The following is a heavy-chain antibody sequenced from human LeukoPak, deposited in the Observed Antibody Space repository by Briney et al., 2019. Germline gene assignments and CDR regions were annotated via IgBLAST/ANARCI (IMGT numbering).Heavy chain of an antibody. J-gene: IGHJ4*02. Sequence: PGGSLRLSCAASGFTFSSYSMNWVRQAPGKGLEWVSSISSSSSYIYYADSVKGRFTISRDNAKNSLYPQMNSLRAEDTAVYYCARGGLRSTTGDYWGQGTLVTVSS. D-gene: IGHD4-17*01. CDR3: ARGGLRSTTGDY. CDR2: ISSSSSYI. V-gene: IGHV3-21*01. CDR1: GFTFSSYS.